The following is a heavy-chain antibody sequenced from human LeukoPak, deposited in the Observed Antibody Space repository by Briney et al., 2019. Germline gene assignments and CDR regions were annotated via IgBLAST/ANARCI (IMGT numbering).Heavy chain of an antibody. CDR1: GGSISDRSFY. V-gene: IGHV4-39*02. J-gene: IGHJ4*02. CDR2: IYYSGTT. CDR3: ARDKKGVAGVFDY. Sequence: PSETLSLTCTVSGGSISDRSFYWGWIRQPPGKGLEWIGSIYYSGTTYYNPSLKSRVTISVDTSKNQFYLKLSSVTAADTAVYYCARDKKGVAGVFDYWGQGTLVTVSS. D-gene: IGHD6-19*01.